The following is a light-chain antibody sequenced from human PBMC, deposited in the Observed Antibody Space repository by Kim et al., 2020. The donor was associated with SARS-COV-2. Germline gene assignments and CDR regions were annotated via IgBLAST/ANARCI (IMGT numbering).Light chain of an antibody. CDR3: QQYNDWPLT. V-gene: IGKV3-15*01. J-gene: IGKJ4*01. CDR1: QTISTT. Sequence: EIVMTQSPGPLSVSPGERVTLSCRASQTISTTLAWYQQKPGQTPRLLIYHASTRATGVPARFSGSGSGTEFTLTISSLQSEDFAVYYCQQYNDWPLTFGGGTKLEI. CDR2: HAS.